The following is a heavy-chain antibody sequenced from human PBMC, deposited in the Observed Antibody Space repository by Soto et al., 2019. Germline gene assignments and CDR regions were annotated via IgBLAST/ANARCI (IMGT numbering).Heavy chain of an antibody. Sequence: PGGSLRLSCAASGFTFSSYWMHWVRQAPGKGLVWVSRINSDGSSTSYADSVKGRFTISRDNAKNTLYLQMNSLRAEDTAAYYCARDWVCSGGSCYSVGNWFDPWGQGTLVTVSS. CDR1: GFTFSSYW. CDR3: ARDWVCSGGSCYSVGNWFDP. CDR2: INSDGSST. V-gene: IGHV3-74*01. D-gene: IGHD2-15*01. J-gene: IGHJ5*02.